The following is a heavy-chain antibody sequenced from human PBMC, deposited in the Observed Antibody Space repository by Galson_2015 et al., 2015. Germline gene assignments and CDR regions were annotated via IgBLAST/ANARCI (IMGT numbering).Heavy chain of an antibody. CDR1: GYSFATHW. Sequence: QSGAEVKKSGEFLKISCKGSGYSFATHWIAWVRQMPGKGLEWMGVIYPGDSETRYSPSFQGQVTISVDKSISTAYLQWSSLKASDTAMYYCARAFYGSGSHYGDYWGQGTLVTVSS. D-gene: IGHD3-10*01. J-gene: IGHJ4*02. V-gene: IGHV5-51*01. CDR3: ARAFYGSGSHYGDY. CDR2: IYPGDSET.